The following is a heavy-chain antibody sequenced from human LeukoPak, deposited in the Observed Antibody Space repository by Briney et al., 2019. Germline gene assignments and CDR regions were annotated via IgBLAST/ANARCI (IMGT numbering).Heavy chain of an antibody. D-gene: IGHD2-2*02. CDR2: FDPEDGET. J-gene: IGHJ4*02. V-gene: IGHV1-24*01. CDR1: GNTLNELS. CDR3: ATRGYCSSTSCYTSPILPFDY. Sequence: ASVKVSCKVSGNTLNELSMHWVRPAPRKGPERMEGFDPEDGETIYAQKLQGRVTMTEDTSTDTAYMGLSSLRSEDTAVYYCATRGYCSSTSCYTSPILPFDYWGQGTLVTVSS.